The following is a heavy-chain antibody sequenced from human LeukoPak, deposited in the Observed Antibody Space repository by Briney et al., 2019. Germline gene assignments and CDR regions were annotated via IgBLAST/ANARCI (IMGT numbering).Heavy chain of an antibody. J-gene: IGHJ4*02. CDR2: INHSGST. V-gene: IGHV4-34*01. D-gene: IGHD3-22*01. CDR1: GGSFSGYY. CDR3: ATGDRYYYDSSGYYNFDY. Sequence: SETLSLTCAVYGGSFSGYYWSWIRQPPGKGLEWIGEINHSGSTNYNPSLKSRVTISVDTSKNQFSLKLSSVTAADTAVYYCATGDRYYYDSSGYYNFDYWGQGTLVTVSS.